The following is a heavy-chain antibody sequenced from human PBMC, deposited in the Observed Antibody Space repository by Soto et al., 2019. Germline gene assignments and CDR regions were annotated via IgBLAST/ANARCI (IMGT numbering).Heavy chain of an antibody. D-gene: IGHD6-13*01. Sequence: QVQLVQSGAEVKKPGSSVKVSCKASGGTFSSYTISWVRQAPGQGLEWMGRIIPILGIANYAQKFQGRVKITADKSTSTAYMELSSLRSEDTAVYYCARDWAAVGRYGMDVWGQGTTVTVSS. J-gene: IGHJ6*02. V-gene: IGHV1-69*08. CDR2: IIPILGIA. CDR3: ARDWAAVGRYGMDV. CDR1: GGTFSSYT.